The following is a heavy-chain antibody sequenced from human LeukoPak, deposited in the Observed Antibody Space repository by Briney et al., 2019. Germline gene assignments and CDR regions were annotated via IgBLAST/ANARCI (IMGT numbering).Heavy chain of an antibody. CDR1: NSTFSG. D-gene: IGHD3-10*01. V-gene: IGHV1-18*01. Sequence: ASVKVSCKASNSTFSGMSWVRQAPGQGLEWMGWIGAYSGDTHYAQKLQGRVTMTTDTSTSTAYMELRSLRSDDTAVYYCARARSGSYHAFDIWGQGTMVTVSS. J-gene: IGHJ3*02. CDR3: ARARSGSYHAFDI. CDR2: IGAYSGDT.